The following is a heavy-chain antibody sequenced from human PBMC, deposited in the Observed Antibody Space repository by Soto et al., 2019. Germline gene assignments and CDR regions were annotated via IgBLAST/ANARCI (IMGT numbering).Heavy chain of an antibody. Sequence: SVKVSCKASGGTFSRYAITWVRQAPGQGLEWMGGIIPTFGTANYAQKFQGRVTITADESTSTAYMELTSLRSEDTAVYYCARGHCGGDCYSEYYYVIDVWGQGTTVTSP. D-gene: IGHD2-21*02. J-gene: IGHJ6*02. CDR3: ARGHCGGDCYSEYYYVIDV. V-gene: IGHV1-69*13. CDR2: IIPTFGTA. CDR1: GGTFSRYA.